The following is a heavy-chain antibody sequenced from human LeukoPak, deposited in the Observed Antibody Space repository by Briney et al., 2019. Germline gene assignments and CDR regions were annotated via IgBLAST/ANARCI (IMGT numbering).Heavy chain of an antibody. CDR2: IYYSGST. Sequence: SETLSLTCNVSGASMSNYYWVWVRQPPGKGLEWSGSIYYSGSTYYNPSLKSRVTISVDTSKNQFSLKLSSVTAADTAVYYCARSIAARLVPFDIWGQGTMVTVSS. J-gene: IGHJ3*02. CDR1: GASMSNYY. V-gene: IGHV4-39*07. CDR3: ARSIAARLVPFDI. D-gene: IGHD6-6*01.